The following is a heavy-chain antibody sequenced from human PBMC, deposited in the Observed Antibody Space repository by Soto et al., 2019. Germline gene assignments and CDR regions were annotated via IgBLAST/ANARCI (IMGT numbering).Heavy chain of an antibody. CDR3: ARMGYCSGGSCYYYYYYGMDV. D-gene: IGHD2-15*01. J-gene: IGHJ6*02. CDR1: GGSISSISYY. Sequence: SETLCLTCTVSGGSISSISYYWGWIRQHPGKGQEKIGSIYYSGSTYYNTSLKSRVTISVATSKYQFSLKLSSVTAAVTAVYYCARMGYCSGGSCYYYYYYGMDVWGQGTTVTVSS. V-gene: IGHV4-39*01. CDR2: IYYSGST.